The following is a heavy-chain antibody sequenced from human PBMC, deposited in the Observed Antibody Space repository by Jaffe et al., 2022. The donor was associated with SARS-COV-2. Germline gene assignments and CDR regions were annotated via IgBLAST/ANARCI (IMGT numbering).Heavy chain of an antibody. Sequence: QVQLVQSGSELKKPGASVKVSCKASGYTFTKYPVNWVRQAPGQGLEWMGWINTNTRNPTYAQGFTGRFVFSLDTSVSTAYLQISSLKAEDTAVYYCARDYSIEYDSSGDLVDYYYYGMDVWGQGTTVTVSS. CDR3: ARDYSIEYDSSGDLVDYYYYGMDV. CDR2: INTNTRNP. CDR1: GYTFTKYP. D-gene: IGHD3-22*01. J-gene: IGHJ6*02. V-gene: IGHV7-4-1*02.